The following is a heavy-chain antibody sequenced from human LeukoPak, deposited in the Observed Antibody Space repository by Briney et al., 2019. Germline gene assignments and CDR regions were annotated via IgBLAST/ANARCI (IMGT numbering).Heavy chain of an antibody. V-gene: IGHV3-30-3*01. CDR3: ARDRLAYCGGDCTPLGY. Sequence: GGSLRLSCAASGFTFSSYAMRWVRQAPGKGLEWVAVISYDGSNKYYADSVKGRFTISRDNSKNTLYLQMNSLRAEDTAVYYCARDRLAYCGGDCTPLGYWGQGTLVTVSS. CDR2: ISYDGSNK. D-gene: IGHD2-21*02. CDR1: GFTFSSYA. J-gene: IGHJ4*02.